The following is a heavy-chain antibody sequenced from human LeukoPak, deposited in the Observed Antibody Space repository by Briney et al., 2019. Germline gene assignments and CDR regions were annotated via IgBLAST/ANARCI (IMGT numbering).Heavy chain of an antibody. CDR2: IDASGGST. J-gene: IGHJ5*02. Sequence: GGSLRLSCAASGFTFSSYAISWVRQAPGKGLEWVSSIDASGGSTYYADSVKGRFTISRDNSKNTFYLHMNSLRADDTAVYYCAKGSGSGWYGWFAPWGQGTLVTVSS. CDR3: AKGSGSGWYGWFAP. CDR1: GFTFSSYA. V-gene: IGHV3-23*01. D-gene: IGHD6-19*01.